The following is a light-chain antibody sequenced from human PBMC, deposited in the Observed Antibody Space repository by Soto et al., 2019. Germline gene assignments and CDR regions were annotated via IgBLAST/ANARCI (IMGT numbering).Light chain of an antibody. CDR2: DVT. J-gene: IGLJ3*02. CDR3: ASYTSSDTVM. Sequence: QSALTQPASVSGSPGQSITISCTGTSSDVCAYNYVSWYQHHPGKAPKLMIYDVTNRPSGVSNRFSGSKSGNTASLTISGLQAEDEADYYCASYTSSDTVMFGGGTKVTVL. V-gene: IGLV2-14*03. CDR1: SSDVCAYNY.